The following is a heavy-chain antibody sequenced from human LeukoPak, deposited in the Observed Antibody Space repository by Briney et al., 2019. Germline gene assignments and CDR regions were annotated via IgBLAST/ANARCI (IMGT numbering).Heavy chain of an antibody. D-gene: IGHD3-22*01. Sequence: ASVKVSCKASGYTFTSYGISWVRQAPGQGLEWMGWISTYNGNTNYAQKLQGRVTMSTDTSTSTAYMELRSLRAEDTAVYYCAKDLDSITMIVVVRREWGMADYWGQGTLVTVSS. CDR2: ISTYNGNT. J-gene: IGHJ4*02. CDR3: AKDLDSITMIVVVRREWGMADY. CDR1: GYTFTSYG. V-gene: IGHV1-18*01.